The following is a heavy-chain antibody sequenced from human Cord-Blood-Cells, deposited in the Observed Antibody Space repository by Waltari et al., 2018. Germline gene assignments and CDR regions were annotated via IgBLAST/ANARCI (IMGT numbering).Heavy chain of an antibody. Sequence: QVQLVQSGAEVKKPGASVKVSCKASGYTFTGYYMPWVRQAPGQGLEWMGWINTNSGGKKDAQKLQGRVTMTRDTSISTAYMELSRLRSDDTAVYYCARDGIVVVPAAIAGGDYWGQGTRVTVSS. D-gene: IGHD2-2*01. CDR3: ARDGIVVVPAAIAGGDY. V-gene: IGHV1-2*02. J-gene: IGHJ4*02. CDR1: GYTFTGYY. CDR2: INTNSGGK.